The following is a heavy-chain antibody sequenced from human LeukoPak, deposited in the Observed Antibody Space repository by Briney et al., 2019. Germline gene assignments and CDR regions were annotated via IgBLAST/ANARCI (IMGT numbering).Heavy chain of an antibody. CDR3: ARGWLQSLFDY. CDR2: IRQDGSEK. Sequence: GGSLRLSCAASGFTFSSDWMSWVRQAPGKGLEWVANIRQDGSEKYYVDSVKGRFTISRDNAKNSLYLHMHSLRAEDTAVYYCARGWLQSLFDYWGQGTLVTVSS. J-gene: IGHJ4*02. V-gene: IGHV3-7*02. CDR1: GFTFSSDW. D-gene: IGHD5-24*01.